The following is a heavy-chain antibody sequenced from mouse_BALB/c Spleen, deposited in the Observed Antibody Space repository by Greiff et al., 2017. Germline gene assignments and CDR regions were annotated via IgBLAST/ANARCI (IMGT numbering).Heavy chain of an antibody. Sequence: VKLMESGPGLVQPSQSLSITCTVSGFSLTSYGVHWVRQSPGKGLEWLGVIWSGGSTDYNAAFISRLSISKDNSKSQVFFKMNSLQANDTAIYYCARSYGNYGYYYAMDYWGQGTSVTVSS. CDR2: IWSGGST. J-gene: IGHJ4*01. V-gene: IGHV2-2*02. CDR1: GFSLTSYG. CDR3: ARSYGNYGYYYAMDY. D-gene: IGHD2-1*01.